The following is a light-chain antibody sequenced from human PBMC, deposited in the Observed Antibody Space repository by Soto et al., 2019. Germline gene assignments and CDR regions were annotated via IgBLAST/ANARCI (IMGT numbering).Light chain of an antibody. V-gene: IGLV2-18*02. J-gene: IGLJ1*01. CDR1: SSDLGNYNR. CDR3: CSYTTSGTYV. CDR2: EVT. Sequence: NHTPSVSASHGQSVALSCTGTSSDLGNYNRVSWYQQPPGTAPKLIIYEVTNRPSGVPDRFSGSKSGDTASLTISGLQAEDEADYFRCSYTTSGTYVFGTGTKVTVL.